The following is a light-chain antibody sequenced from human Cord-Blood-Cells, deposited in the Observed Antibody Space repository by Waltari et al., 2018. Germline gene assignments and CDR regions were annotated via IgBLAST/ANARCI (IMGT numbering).Light chain of an antibody. Sequence: EIVMTQSPATRSVSPGDRATRSCRASQSVSSNLAWYQQKPGQAPRLLISGASTSSTGIPARFSGSGSGTEFPLTISSLQSEDFAVYYCQQYNNWPPLTFGGGTKVEIK. CDR2: GAS. CDR1: QSVSSN. CDR3: QQYNNWPPLT. J-gene: IGKJ4*01. V-gene: IGKV3-15*01.